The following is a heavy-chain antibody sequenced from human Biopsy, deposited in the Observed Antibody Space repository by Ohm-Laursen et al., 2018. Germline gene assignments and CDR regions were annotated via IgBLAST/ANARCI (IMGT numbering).Heavy chain of an antibody. Sequence: TLSLTCCVSGGSINSGGHFWGWVRQSPGKGLEWIGYIYDNGYTYYNPTLMSLVSISADTSKNQVSLRLNSVTAADTAVYYCTRVRTFGGVIGGYYFDSWGQGILVTISS. D-gene: IGHD3-16*02. J-gene: IGHJ4*02. CDR3: TRVRTFGGVIGGYYFDS. CDR1: GGSINSGGHF. V-gene: IGHV4-31*01. CDR2: IYDNGYT.